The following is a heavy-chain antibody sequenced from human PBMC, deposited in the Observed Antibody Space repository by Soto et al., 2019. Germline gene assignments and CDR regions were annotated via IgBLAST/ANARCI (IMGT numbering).Heavy chain of an antibody. CDR2: IYHSGST. V-gene: IGHV4-4*02. J-gene: IGHJ4*02. Sequence: QVQLQESGPGLVRPSGTLSLTCAVSGDSINSSNWWSWVRQPPGKGLEWIGKIYHSGSTNYNPSHKCRVTIPVDKSKNQFSLKLSSVTAADTAVYYCARVRLDNSGYYSSHFDYWGQGTLVTVSS. CDR3: ARVRLDNSGYYSSHFDY. D-gene: IGHD3-22*01. CDR1: GDSINSSNW.